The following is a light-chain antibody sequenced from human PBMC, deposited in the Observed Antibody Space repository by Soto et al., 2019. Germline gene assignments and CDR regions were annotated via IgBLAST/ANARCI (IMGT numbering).Light chain of an antibody. CDR2: EAS. V-gene: IGKV1-5*03. J-gene: IGKJ1*01. Sequence: DVQMTQTPSTLSASVGDTVSITCRASHSVSNGLAWYQQKPGKAPRLLIYEASLLQTGVPSRFSGSASGPDFTLTISGLQPDDFATYYCQRYNSFSPPWTFGQGTTV. CDR1: HSVSNG. CDR3: QRYNSFSPPWT.